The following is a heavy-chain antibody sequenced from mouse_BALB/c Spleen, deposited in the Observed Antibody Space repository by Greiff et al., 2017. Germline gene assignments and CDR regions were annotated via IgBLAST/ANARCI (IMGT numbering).Heavy chain of an antibody. Sequence: EVKVVESGGGLVKPGGSLKLSCAASGFTFSDYYMYWVRQTPEKRLEWVATISDGGSYTYYPDSVKGRFTISRDNAKNNLYLQMSSLKSEDTAMYYCARDGLPITPFAYWGQGTLVTVSA. CDR2: ISDGGSYT. CDR1: GFTFSDYY. D-gene: IGHD1-1*01. V-gene: IGHV5-4*02. J-gene: IGHJ3*01. CDR3: ARDGLPITPFAY.